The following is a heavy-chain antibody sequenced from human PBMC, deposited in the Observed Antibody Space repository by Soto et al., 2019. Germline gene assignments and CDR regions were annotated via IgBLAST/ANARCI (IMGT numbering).Heavy chain of an antibody. J-gene: IGHJ4*02. CDR2: ISGSDDST. V-gene: IGHV3-23*01. CDR1: GFTFSSYA. D-gene: IGHD6-6*01. Sequence: EVQLLESGGGLVQPGESLRLSCAASGFTFSSYAMSWVRQAPGKGLEWVSVISGSDDSTYYADSVKGRFTISRDNSKITLYLQMNGLRAEDTAVYYCAKRSSSSTFDYWGQGTLVTVSS. CDR3: AKRSSSSTFDY.